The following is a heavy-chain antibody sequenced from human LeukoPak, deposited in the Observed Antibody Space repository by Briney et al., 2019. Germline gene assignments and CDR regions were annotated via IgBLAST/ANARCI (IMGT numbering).Heavy chain of an antibody. CDR1: GYTLTSYD. CDR2: MNPNSGNT. CDR3: ARVYDYVWGSYRYNPDAFDI. D-gene: IGHD3-16*02. V-gene: IGHV1-8*01. J-gene: IGHJ3*02. Sequence: ASVKVSCKASGYTLTSYDINWVRQPTGQGLEWMGWMNPNSGNTGYAQKYQGRVTITRNTSISTAYMELNSLRSEDTAVYYCARVYDYVWGSYRYNPDAFDIWGQGTMVTVSS.